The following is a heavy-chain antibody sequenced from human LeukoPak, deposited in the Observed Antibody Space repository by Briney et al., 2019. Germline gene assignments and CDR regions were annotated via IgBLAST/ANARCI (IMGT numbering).Heavy chain of an antibody. V-gene: IGHV3-23*01. CDR1: GFTFTNYA. CDR3: AKDWSAAH. Sequence: GGSLRLSCAASGFTFTNYAMTWVRQATGKGLEWVSAISVGGAKTHYADSVRGRFTISRDDSKKTLYLQMSSLRAEDTAVYYCAKDWSAAHWGQGTLVTVSS. D-gene: IGHD2-15*01. J-gene: IGHJ4*02. CDR2: ISVGGAKT.